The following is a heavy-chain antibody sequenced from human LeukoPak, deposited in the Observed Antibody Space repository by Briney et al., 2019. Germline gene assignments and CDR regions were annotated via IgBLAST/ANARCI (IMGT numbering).Heavy chain of an antibody. J-gene: IGHJ4*02. CDR1: GGSISSSSYY. Sequence: SETLSLTCTVSGGSISSSSYYWGWIRQPPGKGLGWIGYIYYSGSTNYNPSLKRRVTISVDTSKNQFSLKLSSVTAADTAVYYCARERGSGNFDYWGQGTLVTVSS. V-gene: IGHV4-61*01. D-gene: IGHD2-15*01. CDR2: IYYSGST. CDR3: ARERGSGNFDY.